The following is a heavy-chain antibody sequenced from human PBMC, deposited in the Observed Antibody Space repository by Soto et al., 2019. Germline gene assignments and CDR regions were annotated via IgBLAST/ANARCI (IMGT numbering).Heavy chain of an antibody. V-gene: IGHV3-21*01. D-gene: IGHD6-13*01. Sequence: PGGSLRLSCAASGFTFSSYSMNWVRQAPGKGLEWVSSISSSSSYIYYADSVKGRFTISRDNAKNSLYLQMNSLRAEDTAVYYCARDSSSFPDFPPSEFCYWGQGTLVTVSS. CDR1: GFTFSSYS. J-gene: IGHJ4*02. CDR3: ARDSSSFPDFPPSEFCY. CDR2: ISSSSSYI.